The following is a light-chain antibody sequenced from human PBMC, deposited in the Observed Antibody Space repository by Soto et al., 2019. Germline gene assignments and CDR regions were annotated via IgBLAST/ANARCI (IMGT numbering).Light chain of an antibody. CDR3: QQSYSTLLIT. V-gene: IGKV1-39*01. J-gene: IGKJ5*01. Sequence: DIQMTQSPSSLSASVGDRVTITCRASQSISSYLNWYQQKPGKAPKLLIYAASSLQSGVPSRFSGSGSATDFTLTISSLQPEDFATYYCQQSYSTLLITFGQGTRLEIK. CDR1: QSISSY. CDR2: AAS.